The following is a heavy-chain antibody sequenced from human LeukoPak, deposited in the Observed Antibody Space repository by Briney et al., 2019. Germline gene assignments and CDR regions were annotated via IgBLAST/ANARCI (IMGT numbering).Heavy chain of an antibody. Sequence: SETLSLTCTVSGGPISSSSYYWGWIRQPPGKGLEWIGSIYYSGSTYYNPSLKSRVTISVDTSKNQFSLKLSSVTAADTAVYYCARHEVGATFDYWGQGTLVTVSS. CDR3: ARHEVGATFDY. V-gene: IGHV4-39*01. D-gene: IGHD1-26*01. J-gene: IGHJ4*02. CDR1: GGPISSSSYY. CDR2: IYYSGST.